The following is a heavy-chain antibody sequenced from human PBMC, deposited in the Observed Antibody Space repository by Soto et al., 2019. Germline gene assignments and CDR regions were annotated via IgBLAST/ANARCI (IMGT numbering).Heavy chain of an antibody. V-gene: IGHV3-30*18. CDR2: ISYDGSNK. J-gene: IGHJ4*02. D-gene: IGHD5-12*01. CDR1: GFNFSSYG. Sequence: QVQLVESGEGVVQPGRYLRLSCAASGFNFSSYGIHWVRQAPGKGLEWVAVISYDGSNKYYADSVKGRFNISRDNSKNTPYLQMNSLRAEYTAVYYCAKSSSGYACDYWGQGTLVTVSS. CDR3: AKSSSGYACDY.